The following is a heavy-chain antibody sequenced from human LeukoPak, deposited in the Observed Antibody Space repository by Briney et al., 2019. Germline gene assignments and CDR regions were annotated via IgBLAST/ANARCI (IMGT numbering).Heavy chain of an antibody. V-gene: IGHV3-21*01. CDR3: ARGAVATPRSFDY. D-gene: IGHD5-12*01. J-gene: IGHJ4*02. CDR1: GFTSSSYS. Sequence: GGSLRLSCAASGFTSSSYSMNWVRQAPGKGLEWVSSISSSSSYIYYADSVKGRFTISRDNAKNSLYLQMNSLRAEDTAVYYCARGAVATPRSFDYWGQGTLVTVSS. CDR2: ISSSSSYI.